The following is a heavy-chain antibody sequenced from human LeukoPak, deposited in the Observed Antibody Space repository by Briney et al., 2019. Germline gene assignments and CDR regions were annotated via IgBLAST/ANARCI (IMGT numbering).Heavy chain of an antibody. D-gene: IGHD6-13*01. V-gene: IGHV3-11*04. CDR2: ISSSGSTI. CDR3: ANEGSVAAAGTFDY. J-gene: IGHJ4*02. Sequence: GSLRLSCAASGFTFSDYYMSWIRQAPGKGLEWASYISSSGSTIYYGDSVKGRFTISRDNAKNSLYLQMNSLRAEDTAVYYCANEGSVAAAGTFDYWGQGTLVTVSS. CDR1: GFTFSDYY.